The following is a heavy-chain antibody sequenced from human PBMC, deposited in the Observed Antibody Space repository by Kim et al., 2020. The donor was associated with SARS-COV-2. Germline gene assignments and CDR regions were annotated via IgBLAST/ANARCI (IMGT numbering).Heavy chain of an antibody. D-gene: IGHD3-10*01. Sequence: GGSLRLSCAASGFTFSSYGMHWVRQAPGKGLEWVAVIWYDGSNKYYADSVKGRFTISRDNSKNTLYLQMNSLRAEDTAVYYCAKGSLMVRGVRRRGAGKIDYWGQGTLVTVSS. J-gene: IGHJ4*02. CDR1: GFTFSSYG. V-gene: IGHV3-33*06. CDR2: IWYDGSNK. CDR3: AKGSLMVRGVRRRGAGKIDY.